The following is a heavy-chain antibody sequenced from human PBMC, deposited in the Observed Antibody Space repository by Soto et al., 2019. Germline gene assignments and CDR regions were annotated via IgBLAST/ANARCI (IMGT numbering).Heavy chain of an antibody. Sequence: SETLSLTCTVSGGSISSSSYYWGWIRQPPGKGLEWIGSIYYSGSTYYNPSLKSRVTISVDTSKNQFSLKLSSVTAADTAVYYCARHPDYGDYEDNWFDPWGQGTLVTVSS. CDR3: ARHPDYGDYEDNWFDP. CDR1: GGSISSSSYY. CDR2: IYYSGST. J-gene: IGHJ5*02. V-gene: IGHV4-39*01. D-gene: IGHD4-17*01.